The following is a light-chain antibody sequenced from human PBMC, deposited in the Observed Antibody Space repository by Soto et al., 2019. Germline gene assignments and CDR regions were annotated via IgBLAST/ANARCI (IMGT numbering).Light chain of an antibody. V-gene: IGKV3-11*01. Sequence: EIVLTQSPATLSLSPGERATLSCRASQSVSNYLAWYQQKPGQAPRLLIYAASNRATGIPARFSGSGSRTDFTLTISSLEPEDFAVSYCQQRSNWPFTSGPGTKVDIK. CDR3: QQRSNWPFT. CDR2: AAS. J-gene: IGKJ3*01. CDR1: QSVSNY.